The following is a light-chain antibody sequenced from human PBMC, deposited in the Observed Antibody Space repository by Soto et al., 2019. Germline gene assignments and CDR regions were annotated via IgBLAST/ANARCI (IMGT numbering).Light chain of an antibody. V-gene: IGKV1-5*01. CDR1: QSISTW. CDR2: EAS. J-gene: IGKJ1*01. CDR3: QQYNSYSRT. Sequence: DIQMTQSPFTLSASVGDRVTITCRASQSISTWVAWYQQKPGKAPKLLIYEASRLENGVPSRFSGSGSGTELTLTISSLQPDDFATYYCQQYNSYSRTFGQGTKVDIK.